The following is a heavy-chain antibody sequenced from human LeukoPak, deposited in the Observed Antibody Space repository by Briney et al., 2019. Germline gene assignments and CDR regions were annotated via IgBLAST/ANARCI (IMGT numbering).Heavy chain of an antibody. D-gene: IGHD1-26*01. CDR1: GGSISSSSYY. CDR2: IYYSGST. J-gene: IGHJ4*02. V-gene: IGHV4-39*01. Sequence: PSETLSLTCTVSGGSISSSSYYWGWIRQPPGKGLERIGSIYYSGSTYYNPSLKSRVTISVDTSKNQFSLKLSSVTAADTAVYFCARIRIGAGDYWGQGTLVTVSS. CDR3: ARIRIGAGDY.